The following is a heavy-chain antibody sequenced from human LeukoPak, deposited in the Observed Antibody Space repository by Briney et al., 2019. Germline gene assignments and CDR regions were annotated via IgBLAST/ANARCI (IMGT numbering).Heavy chain of an antibody. J-gene: IGHJ6*02. CDR3: ARDGSSWNSAYYGMDV. Sequence: GGSLRLSCAASGFTVRSNYMTWVRQAPGKGLEWVSVLYSGGDTDYADSVKGRFTISRDNSKNTLFLQMNSLRAEDTAVYFCARDGSSWNSAYYGMDVWGQGTTVTVSS. CDR2: LYSGGDT. V-gene: IGHV3-66*01. CDR1: GFTVRSNY. D-gene: IGHD3-22*01.